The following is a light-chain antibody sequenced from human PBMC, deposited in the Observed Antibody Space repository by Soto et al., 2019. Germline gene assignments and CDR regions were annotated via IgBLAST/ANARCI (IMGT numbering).Light chain of an antibody. Sequence: EIVLTQSPGTLSLSPGERATLSCRASQSVRSSYLAWYQQKPGQAPRLLIYGASSRATGLPDRFRGSGSGTDFALTISRLEPEDFAVYYCQQYGSSPNTFGQGTKLESK. J-gene: IGKJ2*01. CDR3: QQYGSSPNT. V-gene: IGKV3-20*01. CDR1: QSVRSSY. CDR2: GAS.